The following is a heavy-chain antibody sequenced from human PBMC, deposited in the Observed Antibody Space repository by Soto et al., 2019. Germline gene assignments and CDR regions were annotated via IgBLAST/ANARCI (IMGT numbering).Heavy chain of an antibody. V-gene: IGHV3-48*03. D-gene: IGHD3-22*01. Sequence: HPGGSLRLSCAASGFTFSNYEMNWVRQAPGKGLEWVSYISYSGSTIYYADSVKGRFTISRDNSKNSLYLQMNSLRAEDTAVYYCARGLRNYYDRSGLHYWGQGTLVTVSS. J-gene: IGHJ4*02. CDR2: ISYSGSTI. CDR3: ARGLRNYYDRSGLHY. CDR1: GFTFSNYE.